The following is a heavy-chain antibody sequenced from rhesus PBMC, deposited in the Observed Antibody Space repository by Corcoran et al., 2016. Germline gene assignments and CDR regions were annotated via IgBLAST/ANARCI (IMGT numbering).Heavy chain of an antibody. Sequence: QVQLQESGPGLVKPSETLSLTCAVSGYSISSGYGWSWIRQPPGKGLEWIGYIGGSSGSTNDNPSRKSRVTISKDTSKKQFSLKLSSVTAADTAVYYCARGYCTSTTCWNFDYWGQGVLVTVSS. V-gene: IGHV4-127*01. J-gene: IGHJ4*01. CDR3: ARGYCTSTTCWNFDY. CDR1: GYSISSGYG. CDR2: IGGSSGST. D-gene: IGHD2-2*01.